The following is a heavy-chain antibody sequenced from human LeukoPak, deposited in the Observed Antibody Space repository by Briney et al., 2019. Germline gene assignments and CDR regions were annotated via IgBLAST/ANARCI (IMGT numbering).Heavy chain of an antibody. J-gene: IGHJ6*03. CDR1: GGSFSDYY. D-gene: IGHD4-17*01. CDR3: ARQGVGTYDYGDEGYYMDV. Sequence: RASETLSLTCAVYGGSFSDYYWSWIRQPPGKGLEWIGEINHSGSTNYNPSLKSRVTISVDTSKNQFSLKLSSVTAADTAVYYCARQGVGTYDYGDEGYYMDVWGKGTTVTISS. CDR2: INHSGST. V-gene: IGHV4-34*01.